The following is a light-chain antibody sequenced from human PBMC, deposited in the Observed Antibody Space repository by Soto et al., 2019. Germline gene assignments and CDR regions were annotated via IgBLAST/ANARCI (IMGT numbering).Light chain of an antibody. CDR3: NQRGGWPAT. Sequence: EIVLTQSPATLSLSPGERATLSCRASHSVGINLAWYQQKPGQSPRLLIYDVSNRATGIPARFSGSGAGTDFTLTITSLEPQDFAAYYCNQRGGWPATFGQGTRVEIK. CDR2: DVS. J-gene: IGKJ1*01. V-gene: IGKV3-11*01. CDR1: HSVGIN.